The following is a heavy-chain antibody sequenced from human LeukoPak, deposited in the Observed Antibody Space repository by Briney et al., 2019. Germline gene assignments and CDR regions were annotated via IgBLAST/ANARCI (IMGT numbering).Heavy chain of an antibody. CDR1: GFTFSSYT. CDR2: ISYDGSNK. V-gene: IGHV3-30*18. Sequence: GGSLRLSCTASGFTFSSYTMNWVRQAPGKGLEWVAVISYDGSNKYYADSVKGRFTISRDNSKNTLYLQMNSLRAEDTAVYYCAKDLDPPDGYFDLWGRGTLVTVS. CDR3: AKDLDPPDGYFDL. J-gene: IGHJ2*01.